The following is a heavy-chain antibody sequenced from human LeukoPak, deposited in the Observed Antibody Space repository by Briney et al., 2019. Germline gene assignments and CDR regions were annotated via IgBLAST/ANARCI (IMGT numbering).Heavy chain of an antibody. Sequence: GGSLRLSCEASGFTFSSYAMSWVRQAPGKGLAWVSVISSSADSTYYADSVKGRFTISRDNSKNTLYLQMNNLRAEDTAVYYCAKPLEKYTYGGNSDYWGQGILVTVSS. J-gene: IGHJ4*02. CDR3: AKPLEKYTYGGNSDY. V-gene: IGHV3-23*01. CDR2: ISSSADST. D-gene: IGHD4-23*01. CDR1: GFTFSSYA.